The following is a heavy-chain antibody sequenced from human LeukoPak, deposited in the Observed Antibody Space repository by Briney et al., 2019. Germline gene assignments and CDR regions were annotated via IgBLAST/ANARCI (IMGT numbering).Heavy chain of an antibody. J-gene: IGHJ3*02. V-gene: IGHV4-59*01. CDR1: GGSISSYY. CDR3: TRIRTVAGHPGYDAFDI. Sequence: PSETLSLTCTASGGSISSYYWSWMRQPPGKGLEWIGYIYYSGSTNYNPSLKSRVTISVDTSKNQFSLKLSSVTAADTAVYYCTRIRTVAGHPGYDAFDIWGQGTMVTVSS. CDR2: IYYSGST. D-gene: IGHD6-19*01.